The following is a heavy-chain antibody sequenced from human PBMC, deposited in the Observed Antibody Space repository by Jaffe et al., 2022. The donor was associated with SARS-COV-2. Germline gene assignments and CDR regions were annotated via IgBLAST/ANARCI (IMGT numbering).Heavy chain of an antibody. V-gene: IGHV4-34*01. Sequence: QVQLQQWGAGLLKPSETLSLTCAVYGGSFSGYYWSWIRQPPGKGLEWIGEINHSGSTNYNPSLKSRVTISVDTSKNQFSLKLSSVTAADTAVYYCARGTAMVFEMLDWGQGTLVTVSS. CDR1: GGSFSGYY. CDR2: INHSGST. D-gene: IGHD5-18*01. J-gene: IGHJ4*02. CDR3: ARGTAMVFEMLD.